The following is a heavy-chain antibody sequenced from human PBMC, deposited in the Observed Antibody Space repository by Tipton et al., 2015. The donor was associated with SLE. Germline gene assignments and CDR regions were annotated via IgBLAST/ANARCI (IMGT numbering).Heavy chain of an antibody. Sequence: TLSLTCAVCGGSFSGYYWSWIRQPPGKGLEWIGEINHSGSTNYNPSLKSRVTISVDTSKNHFSLNLTSVTAADTAVYYCATEGPHGYGAPSHWGQGTLVTVSS. CDR2: INHSGST. CDR3: ATEGPHGYGAPSH. D-gene: IGHD4/OR15-4a*01. CDR1: GGSFSGYY. V-gene: IGHV4-34*01. J-gene: IGHJ4*02.